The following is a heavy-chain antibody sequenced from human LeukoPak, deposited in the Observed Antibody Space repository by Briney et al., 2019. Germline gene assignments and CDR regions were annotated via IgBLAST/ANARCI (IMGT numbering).Heavy chain of an antibody. Sequence: GGSLRLSCAASGFTFGDYAMHWVRQAPGKGLEWVSGISWNSGSIGYADSVKGRFTISRDNSKNTLYLQMNSLRAEDTAVYYCARGGGYDYAFDIWGQGTMVTVSS. V-gene: IGHV3-9*01. D-gene: IGHD5-12*01. CDR2: ISWNSGSI. CDR1: GFTFGDYA. J-gene: IGHJ3*02. CDR3: ARGGGYDYAFDI.